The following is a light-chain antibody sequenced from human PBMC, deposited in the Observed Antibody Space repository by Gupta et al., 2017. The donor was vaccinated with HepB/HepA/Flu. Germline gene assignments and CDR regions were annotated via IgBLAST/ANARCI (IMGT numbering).Light chain of an antibody. J-gene: IGLJ2*01. CDR1: ISDVGGCNY. CDR3: RSDTSSSNNVV. CDR2: DVS. V-gene: IGLV2-14*01. Sequence: SALPQPASVSGSPGQSITISCTGTISDVGGCNYVSWSQQHPGKAPKLMIYDVSNRPSGVANRFSGSKSGTTASLTTAGLQAEEEADYYCRSDTSSSNNVVFGGGTKRTVL.